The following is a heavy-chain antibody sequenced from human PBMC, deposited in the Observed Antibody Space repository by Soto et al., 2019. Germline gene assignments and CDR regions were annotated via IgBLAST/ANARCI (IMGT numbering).Heavy chain of an antibody. D-gene: IGHD2-2*01. CDR3: ARGVVLGYCSSTSCPLGRYYYYGMDV. CDR2: IIPIFGTA. Sequence: SVKVSCKASGGTFSSYAISWVRQAPGQGLEWMGGIIPIFGTANYAQKFQGRVTITADESTSTAYMELSSLRSEDTAVYYCARGVVLGYCSSTSCPLGRYYYYGMDVWGQGTTVTVS. J-gene: IGHJ6*02. V-gene: IGHV1-69*13. CDR1: GGTFSSYA.